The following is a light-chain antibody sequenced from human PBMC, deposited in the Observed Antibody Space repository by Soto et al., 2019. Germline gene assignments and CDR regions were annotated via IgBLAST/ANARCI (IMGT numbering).Light chain of an antibody. V-gene: IGKV4-1*01. CDR1: QSILYTSNNENY. Sequence: DIVMTQSPDSLTVSLGERATINCKSSQSILYTSNNENYLAWYQQKPGQPPKLLIHWASNRESGVPDRFSGSGSGTDFTLTISRLEPEDFAVYYCQQYGSSLLTFGGGTKVEIK. CDR2: WAS. J-gene: IGKJ4*01. CDR3: QQYGSSLLT.